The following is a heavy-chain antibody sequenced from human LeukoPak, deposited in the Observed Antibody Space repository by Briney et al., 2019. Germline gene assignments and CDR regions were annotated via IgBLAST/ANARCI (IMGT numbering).Heavy chain of an antibody. J-gene: IGHJ3*02. V-gene: IGHV4-34*01. CDR1: GGSFSGYY. CDR3: ARGHRNRQKGDI. D-gene: IGHD1-14*01. Sequence: SETLSLTCAVYGGSFSGYYWSWIRQPPGKGLEWIGEINHSGSTNYNPSLKSRVTISVDTSKNQFSLKLSSVTAADTAVYYCARGHRNRQKGDIWGQGTMVTVSS. CDR2: INHSGST.